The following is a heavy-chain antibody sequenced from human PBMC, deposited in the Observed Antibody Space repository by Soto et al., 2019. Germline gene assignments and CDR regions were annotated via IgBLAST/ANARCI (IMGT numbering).Heavy chain of an antibody. CDR3: ARDLCTLGSATACPLYGLDI. J-gene: IGHJ6*02. CDR1: GYTFTGHY. V-gene: IGHV1-2*02. CDR2: LKSDNGGT. D-gene: IGHD3-10*01. Sequence: QVQLVQSGAEVKPPGASVKVSCKASGYTFTGHYMHWVRQVSGKRLEHLGWLKSDNGGTYYAPKFQGRVTFTRDTSTTTAYMELNGLQSDDTAVYFCARDLCTLGSATACPLYGLDIWGQGTTVVVS.